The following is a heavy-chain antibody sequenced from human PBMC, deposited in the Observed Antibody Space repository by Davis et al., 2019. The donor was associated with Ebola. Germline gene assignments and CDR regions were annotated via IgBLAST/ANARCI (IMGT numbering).Heavy chain of an antibody. Sequence: ASVKVSCKASGYTFTSYAMHWVRQAPGQRLEWMGWINAGNGNTKYSQKFQGRVTITRDTSASTAYMELSSLRSEDTAVYYCARAPGGGIVVVPAAFDYWGQGTLVTVSS. V-gene: IGHV1-3*01. CDR3: ARAPGGGIVVVPAAFDY. J-gene: IGHJ4*02. CDR2: INAGNGNT. CDR1: GYTFTSYA. D-gene: IGHD2-2*01.